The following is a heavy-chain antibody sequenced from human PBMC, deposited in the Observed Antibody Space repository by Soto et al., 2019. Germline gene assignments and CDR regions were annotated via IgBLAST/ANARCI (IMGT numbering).Heavy chain of an antibody. CDR2: IYYSGST. CDR3: ARVYYYGSGSHTGYMDV. J-gene: IGHJ6*03. CDR1: GGSISSYY. D-gene: IGHD3-10*01. V-gene: IGHV4-59*01. Sequence: SETLSLTCTVSGGSISSYYWSWIRQPPGKGLEWIGYIYYSGSTNYNPSLKSRVTISVDTSKNQFSLKLSSVTAADTAVYYCARVYYYGSGSHTGYMDVWGKGTTVTVSS.